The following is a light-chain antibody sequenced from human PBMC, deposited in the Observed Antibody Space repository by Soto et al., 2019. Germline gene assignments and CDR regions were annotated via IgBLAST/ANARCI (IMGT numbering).Light chain of an antibody. V-gene: IGKV3-20*01. CDR1: QSVTTR. CDR2: DAS. J-gene: IGKJ1*01. Sequence: EIVLTQSPDTLSLSPGGRATLSCRASQSVTTRLAWYQQKPGQPPRLLIYDASKRATGIPDRFSGSGSGTDFTLTISRLEPEDFAVYYCQQYGSSGTFGQGTKVDI. CDR3: QQYGSSGT.